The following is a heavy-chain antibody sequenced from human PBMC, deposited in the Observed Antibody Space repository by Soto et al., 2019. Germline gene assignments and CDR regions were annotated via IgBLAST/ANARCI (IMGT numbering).Heavy chain of an antibody. CDR2: ISAYNGNT. J-gene: IGHJ5*02. Sequence: QVQLVQSGAEVKKPGASVKVSCKASGYTFTSYGISWVRQAPGQGLEWMGWISAYNGNTNYAQKLQGRVTMTTDTSTSKADRERRCLGSDDTAVYYCARSGIAVAGTGFGDEGLYNWFAPWGQGTLVTVSS. CDR3: ARSGIAVAGTGFGDEGLYNWFAP. D-gene: IGHD6-19*01. CDR1: GYTFTSYG. V-gene: IGHV1-18*01.